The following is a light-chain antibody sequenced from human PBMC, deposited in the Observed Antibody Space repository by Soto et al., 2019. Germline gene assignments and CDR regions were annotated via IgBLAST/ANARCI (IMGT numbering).Light chain of an antibody. V-gene: IGKV3-20*01. CDR1: QSVSINS. CDR2: GAS. J-gene: IGKJ2*01. CDR3: QQYSSSWYT. Sequence: EVVLTQSPDTLPLSPGGRATLSCRASQSVSINSLVWYQQKPGQAPRLLIYGASNRSTGIPDRFSASGSGTDFTLTISRLEPEDFAMYYCQQYSSSWYTFGQGTKVEVK.